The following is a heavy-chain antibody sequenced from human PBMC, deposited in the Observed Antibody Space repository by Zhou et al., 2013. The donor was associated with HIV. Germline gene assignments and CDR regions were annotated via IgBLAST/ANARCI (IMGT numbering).Heavy chain of an antibody. J-gene: IGHJ5*02. D-gene: IGHD2-15*01. CDR2: ISSYTATT. V-gene: IGHV1-18*01. CDR3: AREPFTYPDVGRGGQNHLDP. Sequence: QIQLVQSGGEVRKPGASVKVSCKASGYTFTSYGVCWVRQAPGQGLEWMGWISSYTATTNYAQKFQGRVSMTTDTSTATADMELRSLKFDDTAIYYCAREPFTYPDVGRGGQNHLDPWGQGTLVTVSS. CDR1: GYTFTSYG.